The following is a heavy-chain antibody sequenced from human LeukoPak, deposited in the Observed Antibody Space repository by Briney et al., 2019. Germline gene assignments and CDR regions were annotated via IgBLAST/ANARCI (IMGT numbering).Heavy chain of an antibody. V-gene: IGHV3-21*01. J-gene: IGHJ3*02. CDR1: GFTFSSYS. CDR3: ARDGLLGAFDI. Sequence: PGGSLRLSCAASGFTFSSYSMNWVRQAPGKGLEWVSSISSSSSYIYYADSVKGRFTISRYNAKNSLYLQMNSLRAEDTAVYYCARDGLLGAFDIWGQGTMVTVSS. D-gene: IGHD2-21*01. CDR2: ISSSSSYI.